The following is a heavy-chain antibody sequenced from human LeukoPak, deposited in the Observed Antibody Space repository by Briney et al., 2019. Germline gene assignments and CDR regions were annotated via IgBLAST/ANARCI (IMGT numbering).Heavy chain of an antibody. J-gene: IGHJ4*02. CDR1: GFTFSPSG. CDR2: ISGDSAYI. Sequence: GGSLRLSCAASGFTFSPSGMNWVRQAPGKGLEWVSSISGDSAYIYYADSVKGRFTISRDNAKNSLYLQMNSLRAEDTAVYYCASYYDFWSGYPYDYWGQGTLVTVSS. V-gene: IGHV3-21*01. D-gene: IGHD3-3*01. CDR3: ASYYDFWSGYPYDY.